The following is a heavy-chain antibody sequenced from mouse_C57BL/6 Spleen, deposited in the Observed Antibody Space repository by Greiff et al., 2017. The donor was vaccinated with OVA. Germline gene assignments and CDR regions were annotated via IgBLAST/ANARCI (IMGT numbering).Heavy chain of an antibody. CDR3: ARAYGSSPWAMDY. CDR2: IYPGSGST. D-gene: IGHD1-1*01. V-gene: IGHV1-55*01. Sequence: VQLQQPGAELVKPGASVKMSCKASGYTFTSYWITWVKQRPGQGLEWIGDIYPGSGSTNYNEKFKSKATLTVDTSSSTAYMQLSSLTSEDSAVYYCARAYGSSPWAMDYWGQGTSVTVSS. CDR1: GYTFTSYW. J-gene: IGHJ4*01.